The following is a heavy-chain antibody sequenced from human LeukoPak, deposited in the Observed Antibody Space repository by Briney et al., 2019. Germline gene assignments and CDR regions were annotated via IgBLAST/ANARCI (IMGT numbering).Heavy chain of an antibody. V-gene: IGHV3-23*01. D-gene: IGHD6-13*01. CDR3: ANEWYSSSWYGGPDY. CDR2: ISGSGGST. J-gene: IGHJ4*02. CDR1: VFTFSSYA. Sequence: PGGSLRLSCAASVFTFSSYAMSWVRQAPGKGLEWVSAISGSGGSTYYADSVEGRFTISRDNSKNTLYLQMNSLRAEDTAVYYCANEWYSSSWYGGPDYWGQGTLVTVSS.